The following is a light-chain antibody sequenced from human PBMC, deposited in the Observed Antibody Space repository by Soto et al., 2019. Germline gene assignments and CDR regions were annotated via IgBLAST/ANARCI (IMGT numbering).Light chain of an antibody. CDR1: QTISSW. J-gene: IGKJ1*01. CDR2: KAS. CDR3: QHYNSYSET. V-gene: IGKV1-5*03. Sequence: DIQVTQSPSTLSGSKGDRVTITCRASQTISSWLAWYQQKPGKAPKLLIYKASTLKSGVPSRFSGSGSGTEFTLTISSLQPDDFATYYCQHYNSYSETFGQGTKVDIK.